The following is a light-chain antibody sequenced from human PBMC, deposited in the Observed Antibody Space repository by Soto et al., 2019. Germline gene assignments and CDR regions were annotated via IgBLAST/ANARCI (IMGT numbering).Light chain of an antibody. J-gene: IGLJ2*01. CDR2: NNN. Sequence: QSVLTQPPSASGTPGQRVTISCSGSSSNIGSNAVNWYHQLPGTAPKLLIYNNNQRPSGVPDRFSGSKSGTSASLAISGLQSEDEADYYCAAWDDSLNGHVVFGGGTKLTVL. CDR1: SSNIGSNA. V-gene: IGLV1-44*01. CDR3: AAWDDSLNGHVV.